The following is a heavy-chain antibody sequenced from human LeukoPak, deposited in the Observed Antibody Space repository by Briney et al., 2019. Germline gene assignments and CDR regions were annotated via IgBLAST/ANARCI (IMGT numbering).Heavy chain of an antibody. CDR3: TTSSTPCCYDDAFDI. CDR1: GFTIAW. CDR2: IKSKTNGGTT. V-gene: IGHV3-15*01. Sequence: GGSLRLSCAASGFTIAWMSWVRQAPGKGLEWVGRIKSKTNGGTTTYAAPVKGRFAISRDDSKNTVSLLMNSLTTEDTAVYYCTTSSTPCCYDDAFDIWGRGTLVSVSS. J-gene: IGHJ3*02. D-gene: IGHD2-2*01.